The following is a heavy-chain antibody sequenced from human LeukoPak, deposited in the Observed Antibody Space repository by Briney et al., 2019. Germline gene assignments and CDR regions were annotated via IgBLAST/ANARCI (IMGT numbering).Heavy chain of an antibody. CDR1: GFTISYNY. V-gene: IGHV3-53*04. CDR3: ARGTWDY. CDR2: IYSNTSA. J-gene: IGHJ4*02. Sequence: GGSLRLSCAASGFTISYNYMSWVRQAPGKGLQWVSVIYSNTSAYYADSVKGRFTISRHNSKNTLYLQMNSLRAEDTAVYYCARGTWDYWGQGTLVTVSS.